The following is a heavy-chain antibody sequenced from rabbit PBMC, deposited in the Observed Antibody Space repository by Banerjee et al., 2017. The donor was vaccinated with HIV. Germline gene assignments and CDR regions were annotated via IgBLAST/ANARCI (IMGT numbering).Heavy chain of an antibody. J-gene: IGHJ4*01. CDR3: ARYAGSYYYQGYFKL. V-gene: IGHV1S45*01. CDR1: GFSFSSSYW. Sequence: QEQLEESGGDLVKPEGSLTLTCTASGFSFSSSYWVCWVRQAPGKGLEWIACIDTGISGSTYYASWAKGRFTISKTSSTTVTLRMTSLTAADTATYFCARYAGSYYYQGYFKLWGPGTLVTDS. D-gene: IGHD8-1*01. CDR2: IDTGISGST.